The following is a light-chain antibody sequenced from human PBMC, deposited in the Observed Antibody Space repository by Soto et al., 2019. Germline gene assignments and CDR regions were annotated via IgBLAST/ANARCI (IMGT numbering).Light chain of an antibody. CDR2: KAS. J-gene: IGKJ1*01. CDR1: QTISSW. V-gene: IGKV1-5*03. CDR3: QQCFWHWT. Sequence: DIQMTQSPSTLSGSVGDRVTITCRASQTISSWLAWYQQTPGKAPKLLIYKASTLKSGVPSRFSGSGSGTEFTLTISSLQPDDFATYYCQQCFWHWTFGQGTKVDIK.